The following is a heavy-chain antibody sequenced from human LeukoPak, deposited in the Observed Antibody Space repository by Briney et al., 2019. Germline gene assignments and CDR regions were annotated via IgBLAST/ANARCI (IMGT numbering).Heavy chain of an antibody. CDR2: INPSGGST. D-gene: IGHD3-22*01. CDR1: GYTFTSYY. Sequence: ASVKVSCKASGYTFTSYYIYWVRQAPGQGLEWMGIINPSGGSTSNAQKFQGRVTMTRDTSTSTLYMELSSLRSEDTAVYYYARAYYYDSSGYYYPDDYWGQGTLVTVSS. CDR3: ARAYYYDSSGYYYPDDY. J-gene: IGHJ4*02. V-gene: IGHV1-46*01.